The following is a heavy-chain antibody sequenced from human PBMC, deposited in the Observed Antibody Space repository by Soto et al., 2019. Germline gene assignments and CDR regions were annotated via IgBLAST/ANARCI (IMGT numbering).Heavy chain of an antibody. Sequence: SETLALTCAVYGGSFSGYYWSWIRQPPGKGLEGIGEINHSGSTNYSPSLKSRVTISVDTSKNQFSLKLSSVNAADTAVYYCARGGMWGVLATYYYYYGMDVWGQGTTVTVSS. V-gene: IGHV4-34*01. J-gene: IGHJ6*02. CDR1: GGSFSGYY. CDR3: ARGGMWGVLATYYYYYGMDV. CDR2: INHSGST. D-gene: IGHD2-2*01.